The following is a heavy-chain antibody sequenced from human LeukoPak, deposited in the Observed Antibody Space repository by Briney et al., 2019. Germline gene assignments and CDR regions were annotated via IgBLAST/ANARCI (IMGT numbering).Heavy chain of an antibody. Sequence: SETLSLTCTVSGGSISSYYWSWIQQPPGKGLEWIGYTYYSGSTNYNPSLKSRVTISVDTSKNQFSLKLSSVTAADTAVYYCARDGGNRVVGPLYYMDVWGKGTTVTVSS. J-gene: IGHJ6*03. CDR2: TYYSGST. D-gene: IGHD3-22*01. CDR1: GGSISSYY. CDR3: ARDGGNRVVGPLYYMDV. V-gene: IGHV4-59*01.